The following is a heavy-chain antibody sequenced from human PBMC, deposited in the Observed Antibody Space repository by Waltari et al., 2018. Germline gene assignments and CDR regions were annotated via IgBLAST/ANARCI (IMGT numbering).Heavy chain of an antibody. D-gene: IGHD3-3*01. CDR3: ARDTGNFWSGIFDY. Sequence: RQAPGKGLEWVAVISYDGSNKYYADSVKGRFTISRDNSKNTLYLQMNSLRAEDTAVYYCARDTGNFWSGIFDYWGQGTLVTVSS. V-gene: IGHV3-30-3*01. J-gene: IGHJ4*02. CDR2: ISYDGSNK.